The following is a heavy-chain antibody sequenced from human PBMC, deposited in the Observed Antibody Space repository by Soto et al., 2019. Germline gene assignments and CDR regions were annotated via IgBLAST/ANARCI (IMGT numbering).Heavy chain of an antibody. CDR3: AHRGYKYGPLFDY. V-gene: IGHV2-5*01. CDR1: GFSVSTTGMG. Sequence: SGPTLVNPTETLTLTCTFSGFSVSTTGMGVGWIHQPPGKALEWLALIFWNDDKRYIPSLKSRLTITKGTYNNQVVLTMTDMDPVDTGTYYCAHRGYKYGPLFDYWGQGTLVTVSS. J-gene: IGHJ4*02. CDR2: IFWNDDK. D-gene: IGHD5-18*01.